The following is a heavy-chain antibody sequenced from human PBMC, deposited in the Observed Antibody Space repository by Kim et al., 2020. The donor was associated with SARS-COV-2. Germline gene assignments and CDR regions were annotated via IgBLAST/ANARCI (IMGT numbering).Heavy chain of an antibody. CDR3: ARAGQPGELPGPFDY. V-gene: IGHV6-1*01. J-gene: IGHJ4*02. Sequence: VSVKSRITIKPDTSKNQFSLQLNSVTPEDTAVYYCARAGQPGELPGPFDYWGQGTLVTVSS. D-gene: IGHD1-26*01.